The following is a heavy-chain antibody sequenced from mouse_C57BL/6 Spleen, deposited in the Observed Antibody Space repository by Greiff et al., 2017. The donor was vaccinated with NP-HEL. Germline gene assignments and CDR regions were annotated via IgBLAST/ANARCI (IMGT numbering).Heavy chain of an antibody. CDR1: GFTFSSYA. Sequence: DVMLVESGGGLVKPGGSLKLSCAASGFTFSSYAMSWVRQTPEKRLEWVATISDGGSYTYYPDNVKGRFTISRDNAKNNLYLQMSHLKSEDTAMYYCARGNWFAYWGQGTLVTVSA. J-gene: IGHJ3*01. CDR3: ARGNWFAY. V-gene: IGHV5-4*03. CDR2: ISDGGSYT.